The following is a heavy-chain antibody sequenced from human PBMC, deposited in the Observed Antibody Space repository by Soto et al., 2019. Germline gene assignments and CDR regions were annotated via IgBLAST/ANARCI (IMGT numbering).Heavy chain of an antibody. CDR2: IYYSGST. Sequence: PXXTLSLPCTVSDGSISSSSYYWGCIRQPPGKGLEWIGSIYYSGSTYYNPSLKSRVTISVDTSKNQFSLKLSSVTAADTAVYYCARHEGSSRYYYYGMDVWGQGTTVTVSS. V-gene: IGHV4-39*01. J-gene: IGHJ6*02. CDR3: ARHEGSSRYYYYGMDV. D-gene: IGHD6-6*01. CDR1: DGSISSSSYY.